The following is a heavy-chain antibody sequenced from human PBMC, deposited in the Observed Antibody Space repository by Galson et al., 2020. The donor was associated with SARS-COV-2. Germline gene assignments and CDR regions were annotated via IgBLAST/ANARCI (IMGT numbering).Heavy chain of an antibody. J-gene: IGHJ6*02. CDR1: GFTFSSYA. V-gene: IGHV3-30-3*01. CDR3: ASEEGLTTVTIHYYGMDV. Sequence: GGSLRLSCAASGFTFSSYAMHWVRQAPGKGLEWVAVISYDGSNKYYADSVKGRFTSSRDNSKNTLYLQMNSLRAEDTAVYYCASEEGLTTVTIHYYGMDVWGQGTTVTVSS. D-gene: IGHD4-17*01. CDR2: ISYDGSNK.